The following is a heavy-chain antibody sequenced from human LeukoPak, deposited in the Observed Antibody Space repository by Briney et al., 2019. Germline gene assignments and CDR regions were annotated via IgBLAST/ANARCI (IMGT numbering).Heavy chain of an antibody. D-gene: IGHD3-10*01. CDR2: ISAYNGNT. V-gene: IGHV1-18*01. CDR1: GYTFTSYG. Sequence: ASVTVSCKASGYTFTSYGISWVRQAPGQGLEWMGWISAYNGNTNYAQKLQGRVTMTTDTSTSTAYMELRSLRSDDTAVYYCASGVRGVITKHNWFDPWGQGTLVTVSS. CDR3: ASGVRGVITKHNWFDP. J-gene: IGHJ5*02.